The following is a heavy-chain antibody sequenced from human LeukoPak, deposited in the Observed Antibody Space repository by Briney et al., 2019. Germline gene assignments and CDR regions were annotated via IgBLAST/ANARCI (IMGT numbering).Heavy chain of an antibody. J-gene: IGHJ4*02. D-gene: IGHD3-3*01. CDR2: INTNTGNP. CDR3: ARVTRSAGNYDFWSGYYTDFDY. V-gene: IGHV7-4-1*02. CDR1: GYTFTSYD. Sequence: GASVKVSCKASGYTFTSYDINWVRQAPGQGLEWMGWINTNTGNPTYAQGFTGRFVFSLDTSVSTAYLQISSLKAEDTAVYYCARVTRSAGNYDFWSGYYTDFDYWGQGTLVTVSS.